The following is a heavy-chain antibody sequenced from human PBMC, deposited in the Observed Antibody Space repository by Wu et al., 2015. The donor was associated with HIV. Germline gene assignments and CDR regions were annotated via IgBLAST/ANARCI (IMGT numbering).Heavy chain of an antibody. CDR3: ARDREMATIPVDYYYYGMDV. J-gene: IGHJ6*02. V-gene: IGHV1-2*02. CDR1: GYTFTGYQ. CDR2: INPKSGVT. D-gene: IGHD5-24*01. Sequence: QVQLVQSGAEVKKPGASVKVSCKASGYTFTGYQLHWMRQAPGQGLEWMGWINPKSGVTNYLQKFQGRVTLTRDASISTAYMELNRLRSDDTAVYYCARDREMATIPVDYYYYGMDVWGQGTTVTVSS.